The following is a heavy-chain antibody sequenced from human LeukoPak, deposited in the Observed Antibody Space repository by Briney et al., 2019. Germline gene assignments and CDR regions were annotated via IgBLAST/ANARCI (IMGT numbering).Heavy chain of an antibody. V-gene: IGHV4-31*03. CDR2: IYYSGST. CDR1: GGSISSGGYY. D-gene: IGHD6-13*01. CDR3: ARVPSIAAAGSWFDP. J-gene: IGHJ5*02. Sequence: PSETLSLTCTVSGGSISSGGYYWSWIRQHPGKGLEWIGYIYYSGSTYYNPSLKSRVTISVDTSKNQFSLKLSSVTAADTAVYYCARVPSIAAAGSWFDPWGQGTLVTVSS.